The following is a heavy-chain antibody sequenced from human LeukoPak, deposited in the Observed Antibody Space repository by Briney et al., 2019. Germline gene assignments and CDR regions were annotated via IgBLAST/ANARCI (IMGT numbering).Heavy chain of an antibody. CDR1: GGSFSPYY. V-gene: IGHV4-34*01. Sequence: SETLSLTCAVYGGSFSPYYWSWIRQPPGKGLEWIGEINHSGSTNYNPSLKSRVTISVDTSENQFSLRLSSVTAADTAVYYCARGGFYCGGDCYVDYWGQGTLVTVSS. CDR2: INHSGST. CDR3: ARGGFYCGGDCYVDY. D-gene: IGHD2-21*02. J-gene: IGHJ4*02.